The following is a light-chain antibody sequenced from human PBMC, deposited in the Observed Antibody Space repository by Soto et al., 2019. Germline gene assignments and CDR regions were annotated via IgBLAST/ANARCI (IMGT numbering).Light chain of an antibody. J-gene: IGKJ4*01. CDR1: QGLGTN. V-gene: IGKV3-15*01. Sequence: TVMTQSPATLSVYTGERATLSCRASQGLGTNLAWYQQRPGQAPRLLIYAASTRATGVPARFSGSGSETEFTLTITTLQSEYFAVYYCQQYNHWPLSFGVGTNVDIK. CDR2: AAS. CDR3: QQYNHWPLS.